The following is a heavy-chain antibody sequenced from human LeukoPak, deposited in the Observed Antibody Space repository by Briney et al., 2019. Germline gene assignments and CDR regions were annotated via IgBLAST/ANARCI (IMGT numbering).Heavy chain of an antibody. D-gene: IGHD2-15*01. CDR3: ARDGGWLDP. J-gene: IGHJ5*02. CDR1: GYTFTSFG. Sequence: GASVKVSCKASGYTFTSFGISWVRQAPGQGLEWMGWISAFNDNTDFAQNLQDRITMTIDISTNTAYMELRSLRSDDAAVYFCARDGGWLDPWGQGTLVTVSS. V-gene: IGHV1-18*01. CDR2: ISAFNDNT.